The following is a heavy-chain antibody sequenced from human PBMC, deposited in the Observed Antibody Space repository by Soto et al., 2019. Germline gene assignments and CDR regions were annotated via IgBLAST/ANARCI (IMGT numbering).Heavy chain of an antibody. J-gene: IGHJ4*02. CDR2: ISAYNGNT. CDR3: ARGGTPIYY. V-gene: IGHV1-18*01. Sequence: QVQLVQSGAEVKKPGASVKVSCKTSGYTFTNFGLSWLRQAPGQGLEWMGWISAYNGNTNYAHNFQGRGTMTTDTSTSTAYMELRSLRSDDTAVYYCARGGTPIYYWGQGTLVTVSS. CDR1: GYTFTNFG. D-gene: IGHD3-16*01.